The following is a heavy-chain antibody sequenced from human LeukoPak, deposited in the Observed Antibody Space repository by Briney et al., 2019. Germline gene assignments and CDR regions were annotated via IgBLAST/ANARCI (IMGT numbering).Heavy chain of an antibody. CDR3: SRSHPDFDC. D-gene: IGHD1-26*01. Sequence: PGGSLRLSCAASGCTYSSYAMSEVRQAPGKGLEWVSGISGSGWNTYYAGSVKGRFTSCRDNSKHTLYLQVNSLRADDTAVYHFSRSHPDFDCWGQGTMVTVSS. J-gene: IGHJ4*02. CDR2: ISGSGWNT. CDR1: GCTYSSYA. V-gene: IGHV3-23*01.